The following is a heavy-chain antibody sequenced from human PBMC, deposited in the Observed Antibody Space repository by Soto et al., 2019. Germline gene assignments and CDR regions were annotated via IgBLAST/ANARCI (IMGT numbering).Heavy chain of an antibody. CDR2: ISGSGGST. J-gene: IGHJ6*03. V-gene: IGHV3-23*01. CDR3: AKAKLAARPYYYYYYYMDV. CDR1: GFTFSSYA. Sequence: GGSLRLSCAASGFTFSSYAMSWVRQAPGKGLEWVSAISGSGGSTYYADSVKGRFTISRDNSKNTLYLQMNSLRAEDTAVYYCAKAKLAARPYYYYYYYMDVWGKGTTVTVSS. D-gene: IGHD6-6*01.